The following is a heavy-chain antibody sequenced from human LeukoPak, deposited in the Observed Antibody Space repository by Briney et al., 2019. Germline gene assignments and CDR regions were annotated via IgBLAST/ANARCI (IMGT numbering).Heavy chain of an antibody. Sequence: AASVKVSCKASGGTFSSYAISWVRQAPGQGLEWMGGIIPIFGTANYAQKFQGGVTITADESTSTAYMELSSLRSEDTAVYYCARDYPIVVVPAARAGNWFDPWGQGTLVTVSS. D-gene: IGHD2-2*01. CDR1: GGTFSSYA. CDR2: IIPIFGTA. CDR3: ARDYPIVVVPAARAGNWFDP. J-gene: IGHJ5*02. V-gene: IGHV1-69*13.